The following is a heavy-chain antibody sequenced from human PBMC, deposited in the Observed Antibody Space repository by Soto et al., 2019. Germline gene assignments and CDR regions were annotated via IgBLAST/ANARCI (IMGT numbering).Heavy chain of an antibody. CDR2: INPSGGST. J-gene: IGHJ4*02. D-gene: IGHD1-26*01. Sequence: GAPVHVSCISSLYTFTSNYIDCVRRAPGQGLEWMGIINPSGGSTSYAQKFQGRVTMTRDTSSSTVYMELSSLRSEDTAVYYCARDGRPLRDFDYWGQATRGFVSP. CDR1: LYTFTSNY. V-gene: IGHV1-46*01. CDR3: ARDGRPLRDFDY.